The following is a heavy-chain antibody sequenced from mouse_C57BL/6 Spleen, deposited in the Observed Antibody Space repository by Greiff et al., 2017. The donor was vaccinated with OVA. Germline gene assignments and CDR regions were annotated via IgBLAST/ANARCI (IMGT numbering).Heavy chain of an antibody. J-gene: IGHJ2*01. CDR3: ARREVYYGNYQGYFDY. CDR2: IDPSDSYT. CDR1: GYTFTSYW. D-gene: IGHD2-1*01. V-gene: IGHV1-69*01. Sequence: QVQLQQSGAELVMPGASVKLSCKASGYTFTSYWMHWVKQRPGQGLEWIGEIDPSDSYTNYNQKFKGKSTLTVDKSSSTAYMQLSSLTSEDSAVYYCARREVYYGNYQGYFDYWGQGTTLTVSS.